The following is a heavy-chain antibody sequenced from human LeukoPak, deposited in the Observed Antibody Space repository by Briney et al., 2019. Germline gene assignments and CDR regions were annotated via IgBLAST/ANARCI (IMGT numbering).Heavy chain of an antibody. CDR2: ISGSGGST. CDR1: GFAFSSYA. D-gene: IGHD3-10*01. J-gene: IGHJ4*02. CDR3: AKTGAYYYGSGSYYIDY. Sequence: GGSLRLSCAASGFAFSSYAMSWVRQAPGKGLEWVSAISGSGGSTYYADSVKGRFTISRDNSKNTLYLQMNSLRAEDTAVYYCAKTGAYYYGSGSYYIDYWGQGTLVTVSS. V-gene: IGHV3-23*01.